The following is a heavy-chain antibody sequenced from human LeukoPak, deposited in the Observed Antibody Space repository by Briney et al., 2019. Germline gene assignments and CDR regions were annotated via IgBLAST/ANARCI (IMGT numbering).Heavy chain of an antibody. D-gene: IGHD3-16*01. Sequence: GGSLRLSCAASGFTFSPYWMHWVRQAPGKGLVWVSCIRSDGTTTYADSVKGRFTISRDNAKNSLYLQMNSLRAEDTAVYYCARRGSYNDYWGQGTLVTVSS. V-gene: IGHV3-74*01. J-gene: IGHJ4*02. CDR2: IRSDGTT. CDR1: GFTFSPYW. CDR3: ARRGSYNDY.